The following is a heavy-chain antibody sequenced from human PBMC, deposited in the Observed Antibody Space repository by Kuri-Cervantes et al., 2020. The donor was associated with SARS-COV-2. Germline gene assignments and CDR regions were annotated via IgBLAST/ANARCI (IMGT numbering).Heavy chain of an antibody. J-gene: IGHJ5*02. CDR2: IYYSGST. CDR1: GGSISSSSYY. V-gene: IGHV4-39*07. Sequence: SETLSLTCTVSGGSISSSSYYWGWIRQPPGKGLEWIGSIYYSGSTYYNPSLKSRVTISVDTSKNQFSLKLSSVTAADTAVYYCARDQQGVLTYNWFDPWGQGTLVTVSS. CDR3: ARDQQGVLTYNWFDP. D-gene: IGHD4/OR15-4a*01.